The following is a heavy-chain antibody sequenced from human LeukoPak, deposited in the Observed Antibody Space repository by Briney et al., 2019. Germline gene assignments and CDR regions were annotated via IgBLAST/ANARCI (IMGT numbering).Heavy chain of an antibody. Sequence: PGGSLRLSCAASGFTFDDYAMQWVRQAPGKGLEWVSGISWNSGSISYADSVKGRFTISRDNAKNSLYLQMNSLRAEDTALYYCAKDSYDSSGYHLGFDYWGQGTLVTVSS. V-gene: IGHV3-9*01. CDR1: GFTFDDYA. D-gene: IGHD3-22*01. J-gene: IGHJ4*02. CDR3: AKDSYDSSGYHLGFDY. CDR2: ISWNSGSI.